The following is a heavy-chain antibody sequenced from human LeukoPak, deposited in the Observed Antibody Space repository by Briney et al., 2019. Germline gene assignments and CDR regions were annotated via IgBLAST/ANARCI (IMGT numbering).Heavy chain of an antibody. Sequence: PGGSLRLSCAVSGFTFSSYWMNWVRQAPGKGLEWVASIRQDGGEKSYVDSVKGRFTISRDNTKNSLYLQINSLRAEDTAVYYCARDGTAAGLYFDLWGQGNLVTVSS. CDR3: ARDGTAAGLYFDL. J-gene: IGHJ4*01. CDR2: IRQDGGEK. D-gene: IGHD6-13*01. V-gene: IGHV3-7*01. CDR1: GFTFSSYW.